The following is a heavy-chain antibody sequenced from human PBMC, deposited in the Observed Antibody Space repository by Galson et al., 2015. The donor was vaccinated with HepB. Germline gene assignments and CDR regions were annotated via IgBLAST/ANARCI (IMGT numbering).Heavy chain of an antibody. CDR1: GFSLSTSGVG. V-gene: IGHV2-5*01. CDR2: IYWNDDK. J-gene: IGHJ4*02. D-gene: IGHD3-22*01. Sequence: PALVKPTQTLTLTCTFSGFSLSTSGVGAGWIGQPPGKALEWLGLIYWNDDKRYSPSLTSRLQITRDTSKNQVVLTMTNVDPVDTATYYCAHRIYDSSGERFDYWGQGTLVTVSS. CDR3: AHRIYDSSGERFDY.